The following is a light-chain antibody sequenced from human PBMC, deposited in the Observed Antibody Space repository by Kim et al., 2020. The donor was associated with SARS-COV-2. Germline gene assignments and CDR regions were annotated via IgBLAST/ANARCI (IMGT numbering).Light chain of an antibody. CDR2: GKN. Sequence: SSELTQDPAVSVALGQTVRITCQGDSLRSYYATWYQQKPGQAPILVIYGKNNRSSGIPDRFSGSSSGNTASLTITGTQAGDEADYYCNSRDSNDNVVFGGVTDLTAL. CDR3: NSRDSNDNVV. J-gene: IGLJ2*01. V-gene: IGLV3-19*01. CDR1: SLRSYY.